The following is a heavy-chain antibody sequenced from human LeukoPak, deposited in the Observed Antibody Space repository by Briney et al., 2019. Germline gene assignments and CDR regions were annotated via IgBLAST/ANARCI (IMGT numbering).Heavy chain of an antibody. CDR2: ISTYNGNA. CDR3: ARDPWFDP. CDR1: GYTFTGYY. V-gene: IGHV1-18*04. Sequence: GSVKVSCKASGYTFTGYYMHWVRQAPGQGLEWMGWISTYNGNAKYAQNLQGRVTMTADTSTTTVYMELRSLRSDDTAVYYCARDPWFDPWGQGTLVTVSS. J-gene: IGHJ5*02.